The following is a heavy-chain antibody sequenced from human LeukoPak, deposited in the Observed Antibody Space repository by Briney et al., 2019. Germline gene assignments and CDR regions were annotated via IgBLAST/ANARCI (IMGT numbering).Heavy chain of an antibody. CDR1: GYTFTSYG. Sequence: ASVKVSCKASGYTFTSYGISWVRQAPGQGLEWMGWISAYNDNTNYAQKLQGRVTMTTDTSTSTAYMELRSLRSDDTAVYYCARASHSALTYGMDVWGQGTTVTVSS. CDR3: ARASHSALTYGMDV. V-gene: IGHV1-18*01. D-gene: IGHD4/OR15-4a*01. J-gene: IGHJ6*02. CDR2: ISAYNDNT.